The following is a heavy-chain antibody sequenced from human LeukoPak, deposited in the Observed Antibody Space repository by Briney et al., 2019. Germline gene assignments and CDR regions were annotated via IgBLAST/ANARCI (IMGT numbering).Heavy chain of an antibody. CDR1: GFTFSNYA. J-gene: IGHJ4*02. V-gene: IGHV3-23*01. Sequence: GGSLRLSCTTSGFTFSNYAMSWVRQAPGKGLEWVSSISGSAITTYYADSVKGRFAISRDNSKNTLYLQMTSLRAEATAVYYCAKDQRFGDLDDYRGQGTLVTVSS. D-gene: IGHD3-10*01. CDR2: ISGSAITT. CDR3: AKDQRFGDLDDY.